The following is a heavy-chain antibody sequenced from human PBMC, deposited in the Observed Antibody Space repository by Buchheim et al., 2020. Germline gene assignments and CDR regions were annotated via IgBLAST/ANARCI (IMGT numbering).Heavy chain of an antibody. CDR2: LTDSGGRT. V-gene: IGHV3-23*01. CDR3: AKGVETVGWLGGFDY. J-gene: IGHJ4*02. D-gene: IGHD6-19*01. Sequence: EVQLLESGGGLVQPGGSLRLSCAASGFTFSSYAMSWVRQAPGKGLEWVSGLTDSGGRTFYADSVKGRFTISRDNSKSILYLGMNSLRAEDTAIYYCAKGVETVGWLGGFDYWAQGTL. CDR1: GFTFSSYA.